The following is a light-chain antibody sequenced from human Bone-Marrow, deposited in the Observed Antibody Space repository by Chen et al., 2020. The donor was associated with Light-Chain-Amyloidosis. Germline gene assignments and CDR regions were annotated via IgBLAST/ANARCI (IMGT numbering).Light chain of an antibody. CDR3: QQRSNWPS. CDR1: ESVSSF. V-gene: IGKV3-11*01. CDR2: AAS. J-gene: IGKJ1*01. Sequence: EVVLTQSPATLSLSPGERATLSCRASESVSSFLAWYQQKPGQAPMLLIYAASNRATGIPARFSGSGSGTDFTLTISSLEPEDFAVYYCQQRSNWPSFGQGTKVEIK.